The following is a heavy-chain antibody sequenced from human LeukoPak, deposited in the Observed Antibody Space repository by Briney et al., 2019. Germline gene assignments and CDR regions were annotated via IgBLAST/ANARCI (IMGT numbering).Heavy chain of an antibody. D-gene: IGHD3-22*01. CDR1: GFTVSSNY. J-gene: IGHJ4*02. Sequence: GASLRLSCAASGFTVSSNYMSWVRQAPGKGLEWVSVIYSGGSTYYADSVKGRFIISRDNSKNTLYLQMNSLRAEDTAVYYCARGTQWLDLDYWGQGTLVTVSS. CDR2: IYSGGST. V-gene: IGHV3-66*01. CDR3: ARGTQWLDLDY.